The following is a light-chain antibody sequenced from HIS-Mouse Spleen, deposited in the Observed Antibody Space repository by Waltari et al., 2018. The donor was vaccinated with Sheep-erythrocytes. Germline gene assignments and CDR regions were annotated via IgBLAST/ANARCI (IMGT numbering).Light chain of an antibody. CDR3: MQALQTPLT. V-gene: IGKV2-28*01. Sequence: MTQSPLSLPVTPGEPASISCRSSQSLLHSNGYNYLDWYLQKPGQSPQLLIYLGSNRASGVPDRFSGIGSGTDFTLKISRVEAEDVGVYYCMQALQTPLTFGQGTKLEIK. CDR2: LGS. J-gene: IGKJ2*01. CDR1: QSLLHSNGYNY.